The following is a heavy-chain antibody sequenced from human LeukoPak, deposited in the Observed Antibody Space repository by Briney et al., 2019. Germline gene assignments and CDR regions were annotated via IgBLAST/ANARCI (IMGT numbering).Heavy chain of an antibody. Sequence: PGGSLRLSCAASGFTFSSYAMSWVRQAPGKGLEWVSAISGSGGSTYYADSVKSRFTISRDTSKNTLYLQMNSLRDEDTAVYYCAKLVVRGIYSSGPLRLDYWGQGTLVTVSS. CDR1: GFTFSSYA. J-gene: IGHJ4*02. D-gene: IGHD5-18*01. CDR2: ISGSGGST. V-gene: IGHV3-23*01. CDR3: AKLVVRGIYSSGPLRLDY.